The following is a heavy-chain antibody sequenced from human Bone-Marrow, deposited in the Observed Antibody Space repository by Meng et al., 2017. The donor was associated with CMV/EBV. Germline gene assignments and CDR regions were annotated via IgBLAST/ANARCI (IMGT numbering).Heavy chain of an antibody. D-gene: IGHD4/OR15-4a*01. J-gene: IGHJ4*02. V-gene: IGHV3-21*01. CDR2: ISSSSSYI. CDR3: ARDLTRSGY. Sequence: GESPKISCAASGLTFRSYSMNWVRQAPGKGLEWVSSISSSSSYIYYADSVKGRFTISRDNAKNSLYLQMNSLRAEDTAVYYCARDLTRSGYWGQGTLVTVSS. CDR1: GLTFRSYS.